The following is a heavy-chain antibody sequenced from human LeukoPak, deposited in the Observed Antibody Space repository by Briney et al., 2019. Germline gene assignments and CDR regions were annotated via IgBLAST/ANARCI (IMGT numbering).Heavy chain of an antibody. D-gene: IGHD6-25*01. CDR2: IYHTGST. V-gene: IGHV4-59*01. CDR1: GGSISSYY. CDR3: ARRGRNSSGWQDYL. J-gene: IGHJ4*02. Sequence: PSETLSLTCTVSGGSISSYYWSWIRQPPGKRLECIANIYHTGSTNYNPSLSSRVTISIDTAKNRFSLKLTSVTAADTAVYYCARRGRNSSGWQDYLWGQGTLVTVSS.